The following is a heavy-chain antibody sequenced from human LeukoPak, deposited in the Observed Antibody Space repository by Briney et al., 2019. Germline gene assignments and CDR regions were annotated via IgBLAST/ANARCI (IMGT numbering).Heavy chain of an antibody. CDR2: IYYSGST. CDR3: ARHLDYGGRPYYFDY. J-gene: IGHJ4*02. D-gene: IGHD4-23*01. Sequence: SETLSLTCTVFGGSISSSSYYWGWIRQPPGKGLEWIGYIYYSGSTNYNLSLKSRVTISVDTSKNQFSLKLSSVTAADTAVYYCARHLDYGGRPYYFDYWGQGTLVTVSS. V-gene: IGHV4-61*05. CDR1: GGSISSSSYY.